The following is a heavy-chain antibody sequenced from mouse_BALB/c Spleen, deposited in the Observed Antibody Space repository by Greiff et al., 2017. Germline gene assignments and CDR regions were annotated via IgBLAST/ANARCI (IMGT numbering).Heavy chain of an antibody. CDR2: ILPGSGNT. D-gene: IGHD2-1*01. Sequence: VQLQQSGAELMKPGASVTISCKATGYTFSSYWIEWVKQRPEHGLEWIGEILPGSGNTNYIEKFKGKATFTADTSSNTADMQLRSLTSEDSAVYYCARYGNYRAWFADWGQGTLVTVSA. CDR3: ARYGNYRAWFAD. V-gene: IGHV1-9*01. CDR1: GYTFSSYW. J-gene: IGHJ3*01.